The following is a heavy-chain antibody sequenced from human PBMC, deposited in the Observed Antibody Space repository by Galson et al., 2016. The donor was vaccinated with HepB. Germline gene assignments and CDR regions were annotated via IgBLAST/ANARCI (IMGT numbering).Heavy chain of an antibody. V-gene: IGHV3-53*01. CDR1: GFTLRDNY. D-gene: IGHD2-2*01. CDR2: LYSGGAT. CDR3: AKHEWVVVPAAFQGYFES. J-gene: IGHJ4*02. Sequence: SLRLSCAVSGFTLRDNYMNWVRQAPGKGLEWVSVLYSGGATYYADSVRGRFTISRDNSKNTLYLQMNSLRADDTAVYYCAKHEWVVVPAAFQGYFESWGQGTLVTVSS.